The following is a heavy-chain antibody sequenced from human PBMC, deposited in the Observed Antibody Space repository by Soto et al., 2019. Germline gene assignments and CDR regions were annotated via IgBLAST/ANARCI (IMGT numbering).Heavy chain of an antibody. CDR3: ARRLTGGGESFDP. V-gene: IGHV4-30-4*01. J-gene: IGHJ5*02. D-gene: IGHD7-27*01. CDR1: GASVSSGNNY. Sequence: QVELQVSGPGLVEPSQTLSLTCTVSGASVSSGNNYWTWIRQPPGKDLEWIGFIYSNGNTNYNPSLMSRVAMSKDTSSNHFSLILSSVTAADPAVYYCARRLTGGGESFDPWGRGTLVTVSS. CDR2: IYSNGNT.